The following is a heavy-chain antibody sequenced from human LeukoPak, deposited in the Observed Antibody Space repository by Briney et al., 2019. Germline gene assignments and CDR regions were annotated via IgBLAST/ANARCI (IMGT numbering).Heavy chain of an antibody. CDR2: INSDGSTI. D-gene: IGHD4-17*01. Sequence: GGSLRLSCAASGFTFSSYWMHWVRQAPGKGLVWVSRINSDGSTINYADSVKGRFTISRDNAKNTLYLQMNSLRAEDTAVYYCVLVTTGSWGKGTMVTVS. J-gene: IGHJ3*01. CDR1: GFTFSSYW. CDR3: VLVTTGS. V-gene: IGHV3-74*01.